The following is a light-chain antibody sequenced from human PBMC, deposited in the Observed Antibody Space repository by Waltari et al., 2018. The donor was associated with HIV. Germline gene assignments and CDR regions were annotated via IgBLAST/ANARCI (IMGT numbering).Light chain of an antibody. CDR1: SSDVGAYNY. J-gene: IGLJ2*01. Sequence: QSALTQPASVSGSPGQSITISCTGTSSDVGAYNYVYWYQQHPGKAPKLMIYDVSNRPSGVYNRFSGSKSGNTASLTSSGLQAEDEADYYCSSYTSSSSVVFGGGTKLTVL. V-gene: IGLV2-14*03. CDR3: SSYTSSSSVV. CDR2: DVS.